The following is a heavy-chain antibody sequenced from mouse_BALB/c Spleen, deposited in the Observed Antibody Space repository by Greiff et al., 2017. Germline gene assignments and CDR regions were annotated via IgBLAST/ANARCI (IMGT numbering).Heavy chain of an antibody. Sequence: EVKLVESGAELVKPGASVKLSCTASGFNIKDTYMHWVKQRPEQGLEWIGRIDPANGNTKYDPKFQGKATITADTSSNTAYLQLSSLTSEDTAVYYCARPYYDVAWLAYWGQGTLVTVAA. CDR1: GFNIKDTY. D-gene: IGHD2-4*01. CDR2: IDPANGNT. J-gene: IGHJ3*01. V-gene: IGHV14-3*02. CDR3: ARPYYDVAWLAY.